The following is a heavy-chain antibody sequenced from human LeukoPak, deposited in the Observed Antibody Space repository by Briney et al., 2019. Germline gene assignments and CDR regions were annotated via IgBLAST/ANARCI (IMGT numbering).Heavy chain of an antibody. D-gene: IGHD6-19*01. V-gene: IGHV3-30*02. CDR3: VKRILVAHKFDF. Sequence: GGSLRLSCAASGFTFSTFGMHWVRQAPGKGLEWVAFIRYDGTIDHYADSVKGRITISRDNSKNTLYLQMNSLRVEDTAVYHCVKRILVAHKFDFWGQGTLVTVSS. J-gene: IGHJ4*02. CDR2: IRYDGTID. CDR1: GFTFSTFG.